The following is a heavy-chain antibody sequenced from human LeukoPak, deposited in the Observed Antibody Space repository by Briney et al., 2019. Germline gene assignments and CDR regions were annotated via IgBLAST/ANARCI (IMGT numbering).Heavy chain of an antibody. V-gene: IGHV3-23*01. CDR3: AKLVGATPLDY. CDR1: GITVSSNF. CDR2: ISGSGGNT. J-gene: IGHJ4*02. D-gene: IGHD1-26*01. Sequence: GGSLTLSCAASGITVSSNFMSWVRQAPGKGLEWVSAISGSGGNTKHADSVKGRFTISRDNSKNTLYLQMKSLRAEDTAVYYCAKLVGATPLDYWGQGTLVTVSS.